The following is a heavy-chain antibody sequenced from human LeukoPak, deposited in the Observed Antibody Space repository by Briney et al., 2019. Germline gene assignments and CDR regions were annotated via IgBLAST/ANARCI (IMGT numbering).Heavy chain of an antibody. CDR1: GFTFSNYA. V-gene: IGHV3-23*01. J-gene: IGHJ2*01. D-gene: IGHD3-22*01. Sequence: GGSLRLSCAASGFTFSNYAMSWVRQAPGKGLEWVSAFSGSGGSTYYADSMKGRFTISRDNSKNTLYLQMNSLRAEDTAVYYCAKDRGYYDSSGYYYWYFDLWGRGTLVTVSS. CDR3: AKDRGYYDSSGYYYWYFDL. CDR2: FSGSGGST.